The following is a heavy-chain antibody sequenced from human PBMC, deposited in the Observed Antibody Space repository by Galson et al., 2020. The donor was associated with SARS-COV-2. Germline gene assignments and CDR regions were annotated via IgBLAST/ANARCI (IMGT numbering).Heavy chain of an antibody. CDR1: AFTFRSYG. CDR3: AREGMATTESGLYY. J-gene: IGHJ4*02. CDR2: IWHDGSNK. Sequence: GGSLRLSCAASAFTFRSYGMHWVSPAPGKGLEWVAAIWHDGSNKYYADSVTGRFTISRDNSKNTLYLQMNSLRAEDTAVYYCAREGMATTESGLYYWGQGTLVTVSS. D-gene: IGHD5-12*01. V-gene: IGHV3-33*01.